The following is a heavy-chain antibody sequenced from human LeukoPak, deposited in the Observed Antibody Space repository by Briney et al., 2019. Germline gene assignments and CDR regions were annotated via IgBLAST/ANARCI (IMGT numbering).Heavy chain of an antibody. CDR1: GGSISSYY. CDR3: ARSSGYYLFIDY. CDR2: IYYSGST. Sequence: PSETLSLTCTVSGGSISSYYWSWIRQPPGKGLEWIGYIYYSGSTNYNPSLKSRVTISVDTSKNQFSLKLSSVTAADTAVYYCARSSGYYLFIDYWGQGTLVTVSS. D-gene: IGHD3-22*01. V-gene: IGHV4-59*01. J-gene: IGHJ4*02.